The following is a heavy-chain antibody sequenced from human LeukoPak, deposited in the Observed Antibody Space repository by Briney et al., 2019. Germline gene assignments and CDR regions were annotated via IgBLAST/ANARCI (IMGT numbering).Heavy chain of an antibody. D-gene: IGHD6-13*01. J-gene: IGHJ4*02. CDR2: IYYSGST. CDR1: GGSISSYY. V-gene: IGHV4-59*08. Sequence: PSETLSLTCTVSGGSISSYYWSWIRQPPGKGLEWIGYIYYSGSTNYNPSLKSRVTISVDTSKNQFSLKLSSVTAADTAVYYCAISIAAAGTLLDYWGQGTLVTVSS. CDR3: AISIAAAGTLLDY.